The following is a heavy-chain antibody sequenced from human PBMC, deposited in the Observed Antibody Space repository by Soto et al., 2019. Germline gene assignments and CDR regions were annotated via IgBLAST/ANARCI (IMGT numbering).Heavy chain of an antibody. Sequence: SETLSLTCAVYGGSFSGYYWSWIRQPPGKGLEWIGEINHSGSTNYNPSLKSRVTISVDTSKNQFSLKLSSVTAADTAVYYCARGYRGYDISGYSLFDYWGQGTLVTVSS. V-gene: IGHV4-34*01. D-gene: IGHD3-22*01. J-gene: IGHJ4*02. CDR3: ARGYRGYDISGYSLFDY. CDR1: GGSFSGYY. CDR2: INHSGST.